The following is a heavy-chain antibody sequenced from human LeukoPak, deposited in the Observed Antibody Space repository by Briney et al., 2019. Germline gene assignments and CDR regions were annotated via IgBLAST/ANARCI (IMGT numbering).Heavy chain of an antibody. Sequence: SETLSLTCTVSGGSISSYYWSWIRQPPGKGLEWIGYIYYSGSTNYNPSLKSRVTISVDTSKNQFSLKLSSVTAADTAVYYCARGRRPRTYRIATAEEDGAYFQHWGQGTLVTVSS. D-gene: IGHD6-13*01. CDR3: ARGRRPRTYRIATAEEDGAYFQH. V-gene: IGHV4-59*08. CDR1: GGSISSYY. CDR2: IYYSGST. J-gene: IGHJ1*01.